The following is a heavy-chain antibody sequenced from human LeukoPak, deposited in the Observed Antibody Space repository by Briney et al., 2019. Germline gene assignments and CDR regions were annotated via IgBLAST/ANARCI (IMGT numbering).Heavy chain of an antibody. J-gene: IGHJ4*02. Sequence: PSETLSLTCTVSGGSISSSSYYWGWIRQPPGKGLEWIGSIYYSGSTYYNPSLKSRVTISVDTSKNQFSLKLSSVTAADTAVYYCARHGGVLRFLEWSYYFDYWGQGTLVTVSS. V-gene: IGHV4-39*01. CDR1: GGSISSSSYY. CDR2: IYYSGST. D-gene: IGHD3-3*01. CDR3: ARHGGVLRFLEWSYYFDY.